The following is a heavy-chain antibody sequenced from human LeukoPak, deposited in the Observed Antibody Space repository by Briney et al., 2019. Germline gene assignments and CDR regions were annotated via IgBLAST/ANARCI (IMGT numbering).Heavy chain of an antibody. Sequence: GGSLRLSCAASGFTFSSYSMNWVRQAPGKVLEWVSSISSSSSYIYYADSVKGRFTISRDNAKNSLYLQMNSLRAEDTAVYYCARDLYYYDSSGYWGQGTLVTASS. V-gene: IGHV3-21*01. J-gene: IGHJ4*02. CDR3: ARDLYYYDSSGY. CDR2: ISSSSSYI. D-gene: IGHD3-22*01. CDR1: GFTFSSYS.